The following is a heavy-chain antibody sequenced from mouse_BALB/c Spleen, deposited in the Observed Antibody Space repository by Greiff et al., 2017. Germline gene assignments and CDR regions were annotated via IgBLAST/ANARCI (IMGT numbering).Heavy chain of an antibody. D-gene: IGHD1-2*01. CDR2: IWAGGST. CDR3: ARDWGHYDGGFAY. CDR1: GFSLTSYG. Sequence: QVQLKESGPGLVAPSQSLSITCTVSGFSLTSYGVHWVRQPPGKGLEWLGVIWAGGSTNYNSALMSRLSISKDNSKSQVFLKMNSLQTDDTAMYYCARDWGHYDGGFAYWGQGTLVTVSA. V-gene: IGHV2-9*02. J-gene: IGHJ3*01.